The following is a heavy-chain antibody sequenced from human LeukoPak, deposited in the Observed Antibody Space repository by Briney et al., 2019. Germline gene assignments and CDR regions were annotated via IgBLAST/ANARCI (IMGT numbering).Heavy chain of an antibody. CDR2: IIPILATP. CDR1: GGTFSSQA. V-gene: IGHV1-69*04. J-gene: IGHJ6*02. D-gene: IGHD6-13*01. Sequence: SVKVSCKASGGTFSSQAISWARQAPGHGLEWMGRIIPILATPTYAQKFQGRVTITADKSTSTAYMDLSSLRSEDTAVYYCAREGIVAAARFSALDVWGQGITVTVSS. CDR3: AREGIVAAARFSALDV.